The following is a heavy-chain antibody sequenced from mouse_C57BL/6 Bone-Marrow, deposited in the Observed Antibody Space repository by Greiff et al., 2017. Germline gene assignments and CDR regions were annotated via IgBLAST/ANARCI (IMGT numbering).Heavy chain of an antibody. D-gene: IGHD2-4*01. Sequence: VQLQQPGAELVKPGASVKLSCKASGYTFTNYWMHWVKQRPGQGLEWIGMMHPNGGSPDYNEKFKSEATLSVDKSSRTAYMELSNLTSEDSAVYYCARAYDYDDNTMDYWGQGTSVTVSS. CDR1: GYTFTNYW. V-gene: IGHV1-64*01. CDR3: ARAYDYDDNTMDY. CDR2: MHPNGGSP. J-gene: IGHJ4*01.